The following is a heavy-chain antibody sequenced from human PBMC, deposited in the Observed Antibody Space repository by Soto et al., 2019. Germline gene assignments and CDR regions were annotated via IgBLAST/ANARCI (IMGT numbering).Heavy chain of an antibody. V-gene: IGHV1-46*01. Sequence: ASVKVSCKASGYTFTSYYMHWVRQAPGQGLEWMGIINPSGGSTSYAQKFQGRVTMTRDTSTSTVYMELSSLRSEDTAVYYCARDHSGYSYGSAKAYNWFDPWGQGTLVTVS. CDR2: INPSGGST. D-gene: IGHD5-18*01. CDR1: GYTFTSYY. J-gene: IGHJ5*02. CDR3: ARDHSGYSYGSAKAYNWFDP.